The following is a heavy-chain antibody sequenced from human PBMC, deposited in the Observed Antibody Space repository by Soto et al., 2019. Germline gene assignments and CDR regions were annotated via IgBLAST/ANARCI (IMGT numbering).Heavy chain of an antibody. Sequence: SETLSLTGTVSGVSVNSDNYHWTWVRQPPGKGLEWIGYIYYTGRTNYNPSLMSRVTISVDTSRNQFSLKLSSVTAADTAVFYCAREYSNSPEAFDYWGQGTLVTVSS. CDR3: AREYSNSPEAFDY. J-gene: IGHJ4*02. CDR1: GVSVNSDNYH. CDR2: IYYTGRT. V-gene: IGHV4-61*01. D-gene: IGHD6-6*01.